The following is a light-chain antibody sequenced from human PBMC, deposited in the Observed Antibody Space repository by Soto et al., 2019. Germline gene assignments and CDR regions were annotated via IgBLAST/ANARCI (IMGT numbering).Light chain of an antibody. CDR1: QSVSSN. V-gene: IGKV3-15*01. CDR3: QPYNNWPPT. CDR2: DTS. Sequence: IVLTQSPATLSLSPWERATLSCRASQSVSSNLAGSQQKPGQAPRLLIYDTSPRATGGPTRFSGSRSGAEFTRTINSLQSEDFAVDDCQPYNNWPPTFGGGTKVDIK. J-gene: IGKJ4*01.